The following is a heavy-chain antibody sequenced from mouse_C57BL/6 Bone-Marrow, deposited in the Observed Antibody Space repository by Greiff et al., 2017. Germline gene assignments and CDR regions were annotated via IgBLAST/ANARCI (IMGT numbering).Heavy chain of an antibody. Sequence: VQLQQSGAELVRPGASVKLSCTASGFNIKDYYMHWVKQRPEQGLEWIGRIDPEDGDTEYAPKFQGKDTMTADTSSNTAYLQLSSLTSEDTAVYYCTTFITTVVARGYWGQGTTLTVSS. V-gene: IGHV14-1*01. D-gene: IGHD1-1*01. J-gene: IGHJ2*01. CDR3: TTFITTVVARGY. CDR1: GFNIKDYY. CDR2: IDPEDGDT.